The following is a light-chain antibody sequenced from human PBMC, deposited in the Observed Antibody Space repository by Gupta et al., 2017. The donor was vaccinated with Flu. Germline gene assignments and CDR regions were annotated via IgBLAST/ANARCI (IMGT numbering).Light chain of an antibody. V-gene: IGLV3-16*01. CDR2: NDS. J-gene: IGLJ1*01. Sequence: GEALTKRCAYWFQQRPGQVPVGVMYNDSERPSGIPERFSGSSSGTIVTLTISGVQAEDEADYYCLSADSNVSFFYLFETGTEVAVL. CDR1: ALTKRC. CDR3: LSADSNVSFFYL.